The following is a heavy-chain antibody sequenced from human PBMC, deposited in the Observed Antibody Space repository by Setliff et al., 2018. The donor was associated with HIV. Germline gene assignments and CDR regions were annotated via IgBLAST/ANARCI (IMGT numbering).Heavy chain of an antibody. V-gene: IGHV4-31*03. Sequence: PSETLSLTCTVSGDSITSGGYFWSWIRQLPGKGLEWIGHIYYSGGTYYNPSLKSRLAISVDTSKNQFSLKLSSVTAADTAVYYCARTIAVGAFDYWGQGTLVTVSS. J-gene: IGHJ4*02. CDR1: GDSITSGGYF. D-gene: IGHD1-26*01. CDR2: IYYSGGT. CDR3: ARTIAVGAFDY.